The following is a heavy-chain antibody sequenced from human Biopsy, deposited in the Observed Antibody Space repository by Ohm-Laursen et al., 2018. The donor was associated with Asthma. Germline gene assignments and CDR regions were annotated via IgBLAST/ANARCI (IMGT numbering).Heavy chain of an antibody. J-gene: IGHJ4*02. V-gene: IGHV3-30*18. CDR1: GFTFSNYG. D-gene: IGHD1-26*01. CDR2: ISFDGGNK. Sequence: SLRLSCAASGFTFSNYGMHWVRQAPSKGLDWVAVISFDGGNKNYTDSVKGRFTISRDNSRNTLHLQMNSLRAEDTAVYYCAKDVFPGWELRRGPDYWGQGTLVTVSS. CDR3: AKDVFPGWELRRGPDY.